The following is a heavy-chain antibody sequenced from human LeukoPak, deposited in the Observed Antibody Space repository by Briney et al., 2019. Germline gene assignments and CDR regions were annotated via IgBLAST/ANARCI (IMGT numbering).Heavy chain of an antibody. D-gene: IGHD2-8*02. Sequence: SVKVSCKASGGTFSSYAISWVRQAPGQGLEWMGGIIPIFGTANYAQKFQGRVTITADESTSTAYMELSSLRSEDTAVYYCARVLAQGYIWFDPWGQGTLVTVSS. CDR2: IIPIFGTA. V-gene: IGHV1-69*13. CDR1: GGTFSSYA. CDR3: ARVLAQGYIWFDP. J-gene: IGHJ5*02.